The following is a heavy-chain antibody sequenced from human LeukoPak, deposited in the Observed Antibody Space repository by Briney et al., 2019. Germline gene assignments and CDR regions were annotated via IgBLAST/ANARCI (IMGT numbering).Heavy chain of an antibody. D-gene: IGHD2-15*01. V-gene: IGHV3-7*01. CDR1: GFTFGDYA. J-gene: IGHJ6*03. Sequence: GGSLRLSCTASGFTFGDYAMSWFRQAPGKGLEWVANINQGGSEKYYVDSVRGRFTISRDNAKNSLYLQTNSLRAEDTAVYYCARLVAPFYYYIDVWGKGTTVTVSS. CDR3: ARLVAPFYYYIDV. CDR2: INQGGSEK.